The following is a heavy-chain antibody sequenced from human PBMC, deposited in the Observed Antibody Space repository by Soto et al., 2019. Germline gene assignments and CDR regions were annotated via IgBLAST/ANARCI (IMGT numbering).Heavy chain of an antibody. V-gene: IGHV5-51*01. Sequence: GASLKISYKGPGWRVTSYWSGWVRQMPGKGLEWMGIIYPRDSDIRYRPSLQGQVTSSADKSISTAYLQWSSLKASDTAVYYCARDEACFDSGRQGTLVTVSS. J-gene: IGHJ5*01. CDR3: ARDEACFDS. CDR2: IYPRDSDI. CDR1: GWRVTSYW.